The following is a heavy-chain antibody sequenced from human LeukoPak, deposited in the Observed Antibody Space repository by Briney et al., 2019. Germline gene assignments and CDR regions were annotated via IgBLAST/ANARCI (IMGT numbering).Heavy chain of an antibody. V-gene: IGHV3-66*01. CDR3: ARGGVNLTRYYFDY. CDR2: IYSGGST. CDR1: GFTVSSNY. J-gene: IGHJ4*02. D-gene: IGHD3-16*01. Sequence: GGSLRLSCAASGFTVSSNYMSWVRQAPGKGLEWVSVIYSGGSTYYADSVKGRFTISRDNSKNTLYLQMNSLRAEDTAVYYCARGGVNLTRYYFDYWGQGTLVTVSS.